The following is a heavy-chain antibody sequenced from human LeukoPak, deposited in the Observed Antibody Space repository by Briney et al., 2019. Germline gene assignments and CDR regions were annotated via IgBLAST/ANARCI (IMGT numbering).Heavy chain of an antibody. CDR2: INSDGSST. D-gene: IGHD2-21*01. Sequence: PGGSLRLSCAASGFTFSSYWMHWVRQAPGKGLVWVSRINSDGSSTSYADSVKGRFTISRDNAKNTLYLQMNSLRAEDTAVYYCARGLVVVIAKDWFDTWGQGTQVTVSS. CDR3: ARGLVVVIAKDWFDT. CDR1: GFTFSSYW. J-gene: IGHJ5*02. V-gene: IGHV3-74*01.